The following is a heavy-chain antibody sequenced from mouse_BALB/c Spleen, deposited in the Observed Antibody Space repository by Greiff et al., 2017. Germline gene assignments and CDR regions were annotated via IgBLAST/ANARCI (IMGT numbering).Heavy chain of an antibody. CDR1: GFSLTGYG. J-gene: IGHJ2*01. V-gene: IGHV2-6-7*01. CDR2: IWGDGST. CDR3: ARDGYEDYFDY. Sequence: VQLKESGPGLVAPSQSLSITCTVSGFSLTGYGVNWVRQPPGKGLEWLGMIWGDGSTDYNSALKSRLSISKDNSKSQVFLKMNSLQTDDTAGYYCARDGYEDYFDYWGQGTTLTVSS. D-gene: IGHD2-2*01.